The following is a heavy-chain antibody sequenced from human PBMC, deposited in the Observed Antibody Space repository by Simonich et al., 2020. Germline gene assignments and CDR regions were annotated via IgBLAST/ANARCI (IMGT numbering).Heavy chain of an antibody. V-gene: IGHV1-18*01. Sequence: QVQLVQSGAEVKKPGASVKVSCKASGYTVTSYGISWGGQAPGQGLEWMDRISPYKGNTSYAQKLQGRVTMTTDTSTSTAYMELRSLRSDDTAVYYCARDQGGRAAAATDYWGQGTLVTVSS. CDR1: GYTVTSYG. D-gene: IGHD6-13*01. CDR3: ARDQGGRAAAATDY. CDR2: ISPYKGNT. J-gene: IGHJ4*02.